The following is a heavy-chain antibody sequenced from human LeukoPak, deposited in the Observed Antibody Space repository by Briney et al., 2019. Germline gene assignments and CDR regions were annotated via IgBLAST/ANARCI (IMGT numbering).Heavy chain of an antibody. J-gene: IGHJ4*02. D-gene: IGHD3-22*01. CDR1: GFTFRTYA. Sequence: GGSLRLSCAASGFTFRTYAMVWVRQAPGKGLEWVSAISGSGGSTYYADSVKGRFTISRDNSKNTLYLQMNSLRAEDTAVYYCARITMIVELFDYWGQGTLVTVSS. CDR3: ARITMIVELFDY. CDR2: ISGSGGST. V-gene: IGHV3-23*01.